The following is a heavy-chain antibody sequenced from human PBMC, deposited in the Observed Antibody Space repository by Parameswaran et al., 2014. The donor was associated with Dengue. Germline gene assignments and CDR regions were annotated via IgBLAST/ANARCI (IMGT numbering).Heavy chain of an antibody. D-gene: IGHD3-10*01. J-gene: IGHJ4*02. V-gene: IGHV4-30-4*01. Sequence: RWIRQPQEGLEWIGYIYYSGSTYYNPSLKSRVTISVDTSKNQFSLKLSSVTAADTAVYYCARTQYYYGSGSYTNLYYFDYWGQGTLVTVSS. CDR2: IYYSGST. CDR3: ARTQYYYGSGSYTNLYYFDY.